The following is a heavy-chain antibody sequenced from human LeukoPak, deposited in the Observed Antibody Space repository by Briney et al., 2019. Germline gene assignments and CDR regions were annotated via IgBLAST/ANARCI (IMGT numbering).Heavy chain of an antibody. V-gene: IGHV3-30-3*01. CDR2: ISYDGSNK. CDR1: GFTFSSYA. CDR3: ARVAAAIPPVDY. Sequence: PGRSLRLSCAASGFTFSSYAMHWVRQAPGKGLEWVAVISYDGSNKYYADSVKGRFTISRDNSKNTLYLQMNSLRAEDTAVYYCARVAAAIPPVDYWGQGTLVTVSS. D-gene: IGHD2-2*02. J-gene: IGHJ4*02.